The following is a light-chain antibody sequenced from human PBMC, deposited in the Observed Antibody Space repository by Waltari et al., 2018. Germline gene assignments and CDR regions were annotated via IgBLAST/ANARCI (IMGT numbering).Light chain of an antibody. CDR1: SLRSYY. V-gene: IGLV3-19*01. CDR2: GKN. J-gene: IGLJ2*01. CDR3: NSRDSSGNHVV. Sequence: SSELTQDPAVSVALGQTVRITCQGDSLRSYYASWYQQKPGQAPVLVIYGKNNRPSGIPDRSAGSSSGNAASWTITGAQAEDEADYYCNSRDSSGNHVVFGGGTKLTVL.